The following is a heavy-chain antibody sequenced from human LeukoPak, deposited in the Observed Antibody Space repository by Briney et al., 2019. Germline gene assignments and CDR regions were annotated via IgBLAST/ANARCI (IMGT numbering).Heavy chain of an antibody. D-gene: IGHD3-22*01. J-gene: IGHJ4*02. CDR3: ARDFLSYYYDSSGYHPPEYYFDY. CDR2: ISSSGSTI. CDR1: GFTFSSYE. V-gene: IGHV3-48*03. Sequence: GGSLRLSCAASGFTFSSYEMNWVRQAPGKGLEWVSYISSSGSTIYYADSVKGRFTISRDNAKNSLYLQMNSLRAEDTAVYYCARDFLSYYYDSSGYHPPEYYFDYWGQGTLVTVSS.